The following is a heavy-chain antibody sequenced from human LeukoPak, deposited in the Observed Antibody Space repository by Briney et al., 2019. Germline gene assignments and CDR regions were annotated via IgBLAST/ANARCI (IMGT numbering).Heavy chain of an antibody. CDR3: ARPVFGNYYYYAMDA. D-gene: IGHD3-16*01. J-gene: IGHJ6*02. CDR2: IIPILGIA. Sequence: GSSVKVSCKASGGTFSSYAISWVRQAPGQGLEWMGRIIPILGIANYAQKFQGRVTITADKSTSTAYMELSSLRSEDTAVYYCARPVFGNYYYYAMDAWGQGTTVTVSS. V-gene: IGHV1-69*04. CDR1: GGTFSSYA.